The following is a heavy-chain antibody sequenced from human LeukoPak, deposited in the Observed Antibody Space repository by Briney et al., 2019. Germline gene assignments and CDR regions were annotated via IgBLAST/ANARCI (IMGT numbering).Heavy chain of an antibody. Sequence: ASVKVSCKASGYTFTGYYMHWVRQAPGQGLEWMGWINPNSGGTNYAQKFQGWVTMTRDTSISTAYMELSRLRSDDTAVYYCARSGLLWFGELWYGMDVWGKGTTVTVSS. J-gene: IGHJ6*04. CDR3: ARSGLLWFGELWYGMDV. D-gene: IGHD3-10*01. CDR2: INPNSGGT. V-gene: IGHV1-2*04. CDR1: GYTFTGYY.